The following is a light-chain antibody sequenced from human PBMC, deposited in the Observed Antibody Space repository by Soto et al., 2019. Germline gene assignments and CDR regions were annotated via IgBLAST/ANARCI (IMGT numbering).Light chain of an antibody. Sequence: DIQMTQSPSSLSASVGDRVTITCQASQNINNYLNWYQQKPGRAPKXLIYGASTLQSGVPSRFSGSGSGTDLTITISSLKPEDVATYYCQQSFNTPLTFGQGTKVDIK. V-gene: IGKV1-39*01. CDR1: QNINNY. CDR3: QQSFNTPLT. CDR2: GAS. J-gene: IGKJ1*01.